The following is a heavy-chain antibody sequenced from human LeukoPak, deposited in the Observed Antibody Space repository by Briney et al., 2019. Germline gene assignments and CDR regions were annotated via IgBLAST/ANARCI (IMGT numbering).Heavy chain of an antibody. CDR1: GGTFSSYA. D-gene: IGHD4-17*01. V-gene: IGHV1-69*06. CDR2: IIPIFGTA. J-gene: IGHJ4*02. Sequence: SVKVSCKASGGTFSSYAISWVRQAPGQGLEWMGGIIPIFGTANYAQKFQGRVTITADKSTSTACMELSSLRSEDTAVYYCARGGDTVLYYFDYWGQGTLVTVSS. CDR3: ARGGDTVLYYFDY.